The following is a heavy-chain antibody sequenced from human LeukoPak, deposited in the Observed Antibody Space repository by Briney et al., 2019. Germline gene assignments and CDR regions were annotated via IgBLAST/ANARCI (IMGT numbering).Heavy chain of an antibody. CDR3: AREERDYDSSGYYYY. J-gene: IGHJ4*02. CDR2: ISGSSGST. Sequence: PGGSLRLSCAASGFTFSDYAMTWVRQAPGKGLEWVSGISGSSGSTYCADAVKGRFTISRDNAKNSLYLQMNSLRAEDTAVYYCAREERDYDSSGYYYYWGQGTLVTVSS. V-gene: IGHV3-23*01. CDR1: GFTFSDYA. D-gene: IGHD3-22*01.